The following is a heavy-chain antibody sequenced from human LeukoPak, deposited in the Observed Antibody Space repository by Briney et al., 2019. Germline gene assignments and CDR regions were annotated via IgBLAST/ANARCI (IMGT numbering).Heavy chain of an antibody. J-gene: IGHJ6*02. V-gene: IGHV3-49*04. D-gene: IGHD2-2*01. CDR1: GFTFGDYA. CDR3: TRDAPVVPAAMPTSYYYYYGMDV. Sequence: GGSLRLSCTASGFTFGDYAMSWVRQAPGKGLEWVGFIRSKAYGGTTEYAASVKGRFTISRDDSKSIAYLQMNSLKTEDTAVYYCTRDAPVVPAAMPTSYYYYYGMDVWGQGTTVTVSS. CDR2: IRSKAYGGTT.